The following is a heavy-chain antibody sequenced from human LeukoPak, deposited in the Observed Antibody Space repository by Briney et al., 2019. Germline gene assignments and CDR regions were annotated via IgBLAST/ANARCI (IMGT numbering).Heavy chain of an antibody. D-gene: IGHD4-23*01. J-gene: IGHJ4*02. CDR2: ISSSGHYL. Sequence: GRSLILSCASTRFTFSIYIMNWVRQAPGKGLEWVSFISSSGHYLYYADSVKGRFILSRDNAQNALSLQMNSLRAEDTAVYYCVREDYGGNSVFDSWGQGTLVTVSS. V-gene: IGHV3-21*01. CDR1: RFTFSIYI. CDR3: VREDYGGNSVFDS.